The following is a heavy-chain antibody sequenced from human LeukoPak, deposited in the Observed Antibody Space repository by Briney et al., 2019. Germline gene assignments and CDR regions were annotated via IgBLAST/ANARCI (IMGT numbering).Heavy chain of an antibody. Sequence: SETLSLTCTVSGGSVSSRSHYWSWIRQPPGKGLEWIGHIYFSGSANHTPTLKSRVTISVEASKNQTSLMMTNVTAADTAVYYCSRESIYERSGVYPAFDYWGQGTLVTVSS. J-gene: IGHJ4*02. CDR2: IYFSGSA. D-gene: IGHD3-22*01. CDR1: GGSVSSRSHY. CDR3: SRESIYERSGVYPAFDY. V-gene: IGHV4-61*01.